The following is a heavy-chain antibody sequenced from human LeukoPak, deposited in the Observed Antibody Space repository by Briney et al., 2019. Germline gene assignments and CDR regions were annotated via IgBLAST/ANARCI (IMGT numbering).Heavy chain of an antibody. D-gene: IGHD2/OR15-2a*01. Sequence: GGSLRLSCAASGFTIGPYAMYWVRHGPGRGLEWVSVIKADGSGTFYADSVRGRFTTSRDNSKNSLHLQMNSLTSEDTALYYCATWAFYHNLDVWGQGTTVIVSS. J-gene: IGHJ6*02. CDR3: ATWAFYHNLDV. CDR2: IKADGSGT. CDR1: GFTIGPYA. V-gene: IGHV3-43*02.